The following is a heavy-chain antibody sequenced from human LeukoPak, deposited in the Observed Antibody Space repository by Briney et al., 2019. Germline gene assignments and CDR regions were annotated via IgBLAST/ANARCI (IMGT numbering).Heavy chain of an antibody. V-gene: IGHV3-21*01. CDR1: GFTFSDYS. CDR3: ARAKWVGTTDNWFDP. D-gene: IGHD1-1*01. J-gene: IGHJ5*02. Sequence: GGSLRLSCAASGFTFSDYSMNWVRQAPGRGLEWVSSITSSSSYIYYGDSVKGRFTISRDNAKNSLYLQMNSLRAEDTAVYYCARAKWVGTTDNWFDPWGQGTLVTVSS. CDR2: ITSSSSYI.